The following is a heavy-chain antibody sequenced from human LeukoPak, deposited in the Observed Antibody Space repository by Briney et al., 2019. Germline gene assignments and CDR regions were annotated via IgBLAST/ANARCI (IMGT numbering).Heavy chain of an antibody. CDR2: ISGSGGGT. V-gene: IGHV3-23*01. CDR3: VASSCGGDCYSGLDN. D-gene: IGHD2-21*02. Sequence: TGGSLRLSCAASEFTFSNYAMKWVRKAPGKGLEWVSAISGSGGGTYYADSVKGRFTISRDNSKNTLYLQMNSLRAEDTAVYFCVASSCGGDCYSGLDNWGQGTLVTVSP. J-gene: IGHJ4*02. CDR1: EFTFSNYA.